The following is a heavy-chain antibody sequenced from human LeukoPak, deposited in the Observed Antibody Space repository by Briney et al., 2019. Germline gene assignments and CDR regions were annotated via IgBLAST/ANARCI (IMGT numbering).Heavy chain of an antibody. D-gene: IGHD3-10*01. CDR2: IYTSGST. CDR3: ARGPRYGSGSYSYYYYYMDV. J-gene: IGHJ6*03. Sequence: SETLSLTCTVSGGSISSYYWSWLRQPAGKGLEWIGRIYTSGSTNYNPSLKTRVTMSVDTSKNQFSLKLSSVTAADTAVYYCARGPRYGSGSYSYYYYYMDVWGKGTTVTVSS. CDR1: GGSISSYY. V-gene: IGHV4-4*07.